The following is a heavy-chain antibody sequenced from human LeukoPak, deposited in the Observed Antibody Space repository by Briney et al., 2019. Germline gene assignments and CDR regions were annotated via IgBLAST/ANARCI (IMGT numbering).Heavy chain of an antibody. CDR3: AEHKGANQVSDGFDI. CDR2: ISGSGGRT. Sequence: GGSLRLSCAASGFTFSSYAMSWVRQAPGKGLEWVSVISGSGGRTYYADSVKGRFTISRDNSKNTLYLQMNSLRAEDTAVYYCAEHKGANQVSDGFDIWGQGTMVTVSS. D-gene: IGHD1-14*01. CDR1: GFTFSSYA. J-gene: IGHJ3*02. V-gene: IGHV3-23*01.